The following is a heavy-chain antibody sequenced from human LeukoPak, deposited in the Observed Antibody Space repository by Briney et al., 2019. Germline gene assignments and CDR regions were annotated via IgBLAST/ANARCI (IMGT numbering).Heavy chain of an antibody. V-gene: IGHV3-23*01. D-gene: IGHD2-8*01. CDR3: AKAAGYCSSTTCPRSAFDI. CDR2: ISGSGDST. CDR1: GFTFSSYS. Sequence: GGSLRLSCAASGFTFSSYSMNWVRQAPGKGLGWVSAISGSGDSTYDADSVRGRFTISRDNSKNTLSLQMSSLRADDTAVYYCAKAAGYCSSTTCPRSAFDIWGQGTMVTVSS. J-gene: IGHJ3*02.